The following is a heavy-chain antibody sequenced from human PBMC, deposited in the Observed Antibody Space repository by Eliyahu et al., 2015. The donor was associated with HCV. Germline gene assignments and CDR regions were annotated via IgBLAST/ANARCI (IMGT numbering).Heavy chain of an antibody. CDR1: GGSISSGGYY. Sequence: QAQLQESGPGLVKPSQTLSLTCTVSGGSISSGGYYWSWIRQHPGKGLEWIGYIYYSGSTYYNPSLKSRVTISVDTSKNQFSLKLSSVTAADTAVYYCAREYDFWSASSSFDPWGQGTLVTVSS. CDR2: IYYSGST. V-gene: IGHV4-31*03. CDR3: AREYDFWSASSSFDP. J-gene: IGHJ5*02. D-gene: IGHD3-3*01.